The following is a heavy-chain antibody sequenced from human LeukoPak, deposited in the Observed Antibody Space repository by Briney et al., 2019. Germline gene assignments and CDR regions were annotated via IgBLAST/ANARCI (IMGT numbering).Heavy chain of an antibody. CDR2: ISGSGGST. D-gene: IGHD3-10*01. CDR1: GFTFSSYA. CDR3: AKDEGILWFRDPSPT. V-gene: IGHV3-23*01. J-gene: IGHJ4*02. Sequence: GGSLRLSCAASGFTFSSYAMSWVRQAPGKGPEWVSAISGSGGSTYYADSVEGRFTISRDNSKNTLYLQMNSLRAEDTAVYYCAKDEGILWFRDPSPTGGQGTLVTVSS.